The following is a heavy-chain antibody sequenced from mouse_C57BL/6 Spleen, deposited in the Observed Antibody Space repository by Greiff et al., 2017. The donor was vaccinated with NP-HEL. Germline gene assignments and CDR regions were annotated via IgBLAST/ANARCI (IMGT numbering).Heavy chain of an antibody. J-gene: IGHJ4*01. CDR2: IDPETGGT. CDR1: GYTFTDYE. D-gene: IGHD1-1*01. V-gene: IGHV1-15*01. CDR3: TRVITTVVATDAMDY. Sequence: VQLQQSGAELVRPGASVTLSCKASGYTFTDYEMHWVKQTPVHGLEWIGAIDPETGGTAYNQKFKGKAILTADKSSSTAYMELRSLTSEDSAVYYCTRVITTVVATDAMDYWGQGTSVTVSS.